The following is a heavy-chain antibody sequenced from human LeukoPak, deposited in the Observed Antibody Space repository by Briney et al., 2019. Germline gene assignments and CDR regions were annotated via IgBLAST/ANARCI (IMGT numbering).Heavy chain of an antibody. Sequence: GGSLRLSCAASGFSFRSSAMHWVRQAPGKGLEWMAFMRSDGSDEHYADSVKGRFTISRDNSHNTLYLQMNSLHSEDTTVYYCAKDLGLQVGASPFDYWGQGTLVTVSS. V-gene: IGHV3-30*02. CDR3: AKDLGLQVGASPFDY. D-gene: IGHD1-26*01. J-gene: IGHJ4*02. CDR1: GFSFRSSA. CDR2: MRSDGSDE.